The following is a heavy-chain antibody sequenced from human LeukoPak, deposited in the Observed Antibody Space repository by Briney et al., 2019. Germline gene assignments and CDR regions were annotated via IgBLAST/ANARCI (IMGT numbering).Heavy chain of an antibody. CDR2: IYYSGST. CDR1: GGSISSYY. CDR3: AREGSSSYYYGMDV. D-gene: IGHD2-15*01. V-gene: IGHV4-59*12. Sequence: PSETLSLTCTVSGGSISSYYWSWIRQPPGKGLEWIGYIYYSGSTNYNPSLKSRVTISVDTSKNQFSLKLSSVTAADTAVYYCAREGSSSYYYGMDVWGQGTTVTVSS. J-gene: IGHJ6*02.